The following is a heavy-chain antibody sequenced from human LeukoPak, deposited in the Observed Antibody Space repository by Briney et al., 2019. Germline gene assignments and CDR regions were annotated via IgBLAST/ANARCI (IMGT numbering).Heavy chain of an antibody. J-gene: IGHJ4*02. CDR2: IKQEGRDK. CDR3: ARDRDWVTDY. V-gene: IGHV3-7*05. CDR1: GFTLSGYW. D-gene: IGHD3-9*01. Sequence: SGGSLRLSCAASGFTLSGYWMNWVRQAPGKGLEGVANIKQEGRDKYYVDSVKGRFTISKATAKNSLYLQMNSLRAEDTAVYYCARDRDWVTDYWGQGTLVTVSS.